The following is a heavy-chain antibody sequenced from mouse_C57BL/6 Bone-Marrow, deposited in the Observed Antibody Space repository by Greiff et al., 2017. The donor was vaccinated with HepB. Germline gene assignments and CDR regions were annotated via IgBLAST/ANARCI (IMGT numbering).Heavy chain of an antibody. CDR3: ARDGSGYAMDY. V-gene: IGHV1-80*01. D-gene: IGHD1-1*01. CDR2: IYPGDGDT. Sequence: QVQLKQSGAELVKPGASVKISCKASGYAFSSYWMNWVKQRPGKGLEWIGQIYPGDGDTNYNGKFKGKATLTADKSSSTAYMQLSSLTSEDSAVYFCARDGSGYAMDYWGQGTSVTVSS. CDR1: GYAFSSYW. J-gene: IGHJ4*01.